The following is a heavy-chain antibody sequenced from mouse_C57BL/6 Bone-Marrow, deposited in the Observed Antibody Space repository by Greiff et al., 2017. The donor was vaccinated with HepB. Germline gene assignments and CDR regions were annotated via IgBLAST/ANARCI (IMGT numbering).Heavy chain of an antibody. D-gene: IGHD1-1*02. CDR3: ARRGWVDY. CDR1: GYTFTSYW. J-gene: IGHJ2*01. CDR2: IDPSDSYT. Sequence: VQLQQPGAELVRPGTSVKLSCKASGYTFTSYWMHWVKQRPGQGLEWIGVIDPSDSYTNYNQKFKGKATLTVDTSSSTAYMQLSSLTSEDSAGYYCARRGWVDYWGQGTTLTVSS. V-gene: IGHV1-59*01.